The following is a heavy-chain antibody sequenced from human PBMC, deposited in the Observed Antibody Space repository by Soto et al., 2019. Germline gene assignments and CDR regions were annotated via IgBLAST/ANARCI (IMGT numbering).Heavy chain of an antibody. D-gene: IGHD3-10*01. CDR2: IYYSGST. J-gene: IGHJ6*02. CDR1: GGSISSYY. V-gene: IGHV4-59*01. CDR3: ARIGYSMVRGLTYYYYGMDV. Sequence: PSETLSLTCTASGGSISSYYWSWIRQPPGKGLEWIGYIYYSGSTNYNPSLKSRVTISVDTSKNQFSLKLSSVTAADTAVYYCARIGYSMVRGLTYYYYGMDVWGQGTTVTVSS.